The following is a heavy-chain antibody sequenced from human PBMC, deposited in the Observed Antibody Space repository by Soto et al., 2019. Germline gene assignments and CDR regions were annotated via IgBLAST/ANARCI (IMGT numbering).Heavy chain of an antibody. Sequence: GRSLRLSCAASGFTFSSYAMSWVRQAPGKGLEWVSAISGSGGSTYYADSVKGRFTISRDNSKNTLYLQMNSLRAEDKAVYYCQKVILGRDITWGFDPWCQGILVTVS. J-gene: IGHJ5*02. CDR1: GFTFSSYA. D-gene: IGHD1-20*01. CDR3: QKVILGRDITWGFDP. CDR2: ISGSGGST. V-gene: IGHV3-23*01.